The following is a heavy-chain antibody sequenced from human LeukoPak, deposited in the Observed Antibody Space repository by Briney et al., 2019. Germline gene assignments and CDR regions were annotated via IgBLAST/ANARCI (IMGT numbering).Heavy chain of an antibody. CDR1: GGSFNGYY. D-gene: IGHD2-2*01. V-gene: IGHV4-34*01. J-gene: IGHJ4*02. CDR3: ARDCSSSCCYLDY. Sequence: SETLSLTCAVYGGSFNGYYWSWIRQPPGKGLGWIGEINHSGSTNYNPSLKSRVTISVDTSKNQFSLKLSSVTAADTAVYYCARDCSSSCCYLDYWGQETLVTVSS. CDR2: INHSGST.